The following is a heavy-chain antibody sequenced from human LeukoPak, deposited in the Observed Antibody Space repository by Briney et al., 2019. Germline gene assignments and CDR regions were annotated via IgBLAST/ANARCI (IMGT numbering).Heavy chain of an antibody. V-gene: IGHV3-21*01. D-gene: IGHD3/OR15-3a*01. CDR2: ISSSSSYI. CDR3: AKDRGLVIIQSYFDY. Sequence: PGGSLRLSCAASGFTFSSYSMNWVRQAPGKGLEWVSSISSSSSYIYYADSVKGRFTISRDNAKNSLYLQMNSLRAEDTAVYYCAKDRGLVIIQSYFDYWGQGTLVTVSS. CDR1: GFTFSSYS. J-gene: IGHJ4*02.